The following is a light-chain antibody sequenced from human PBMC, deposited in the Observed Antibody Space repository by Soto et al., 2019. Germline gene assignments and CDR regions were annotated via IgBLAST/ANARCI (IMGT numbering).Light chain of an antibody. CDR3: QQYSTHST. CDR1: QSISTW. CDR2: DVS. Sequence: DIQMTQSPSTLSASVGDRVTITCRASQSISTWLAWYQQKPGKAPKLLIYDVSNLQSGVPSRFSGSGSGTEFTLTIGSPQPDDSAIYHCQQYSTHSTFGQGTKLEVK. V-gene: IGKV1-5*01. J-gene: IGKJ2*01.